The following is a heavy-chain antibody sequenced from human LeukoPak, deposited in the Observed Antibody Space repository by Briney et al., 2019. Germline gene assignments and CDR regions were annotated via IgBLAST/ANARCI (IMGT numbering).Heavy chain of an antibody. CDR3: ARDIGDCSSLSCHNQYYYMDV. Sequence: PGGSLRLSCAASGFTFSSYAMSWVRQAPGKGLEWVSSVSGGGGSTHYSDSVKGRFTISRDNSNNTLYLQMNSLRDEDTVVYYCARDIGDCSSLSCHNQYYYMDVWGKGTTVTVTS. V-gene: IGHV3-23*01. CDR2: VSGGGGST. CDR1: GFTFSSYA. J-gene: IGHJ6*03. D-gene: IGHD2-2*02.